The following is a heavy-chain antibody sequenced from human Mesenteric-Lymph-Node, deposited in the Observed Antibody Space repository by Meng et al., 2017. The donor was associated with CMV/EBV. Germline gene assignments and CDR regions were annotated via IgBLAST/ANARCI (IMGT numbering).Heavy chain of an antibody. V-gene: IGHV4-59*01. CDR1: GGSISSDY. Sequence: SETLSLTCTVSGGSISSDYWSWIRQPPGKGLQYIGYISYTGSTNYSPSLKSRVTISIDTSKNQFFLKLTSVSAADTAVYYCARGFHCCSSRFYTSYGLDVWGQGTTVTVSS. D-gene: IGHD2-2*02. CDR2: ISYTGST. CDR3: ARGFHCCSSRFYTSYGLDV. J-gene: IGHJ6*02.